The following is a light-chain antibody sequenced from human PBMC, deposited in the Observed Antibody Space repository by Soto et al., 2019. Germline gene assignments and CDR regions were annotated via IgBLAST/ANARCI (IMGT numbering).Light chain of an antibody. Sequence: DIVMTQSPLSLPVTPGEPASISCRSSQSLLHSNGNNYLDWYQQKPGKAPNLLIYTASTLQSGVPSRFSGSGSGTDFTLTISSLQPEDVAVYYCQQYFSTPPLTFGGGTKVDI. CDR2: TAS. V-gene: IGKV2-28*01. CDR3: QQYFSTPPLT. J-gene: IGKJ4*01. CDR1: QSLLHSNGNNY.